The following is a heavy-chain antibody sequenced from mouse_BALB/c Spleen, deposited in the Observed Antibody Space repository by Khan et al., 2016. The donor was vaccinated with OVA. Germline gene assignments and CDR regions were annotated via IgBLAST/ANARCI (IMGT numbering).Heavy chain of an antibody. CDR2: IDPYNGGT. V-gene: IGHV1S135*01. J-gene: IGHJ2*01. CDR3: ALIYYYGTGFDY. CDR1: GYSFTDYN. D-gene: IGHD1-1*01. Sequence: IQLVQSGPELVSPGASVKVSCKASGYSFTDYNIYWVKQGHGKSLEWIGYIDPYNGGTNYNLKFKGKATLTVDKSSNTAFMHLNRLTSEDSAVYHCALIYYYGTGFDYWGQGTTLTVSS.